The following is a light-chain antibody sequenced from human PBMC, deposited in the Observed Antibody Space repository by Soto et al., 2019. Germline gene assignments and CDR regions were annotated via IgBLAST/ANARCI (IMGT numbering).Light chain of an antibody. CDR1: SSDVGGYNY. CDR3: CSYTSSSTFYV. J-gene: IGLJ1*01. Sequence: QSALTQPASVSGSPGQSITISCTGTSSDVGGYNYVSWYQQHPGKAPKLMIYDVSNRPSGVSNRFSGSKSGNTASLTISGVQDDDDADYYCCSYTSSSTFYVFGTGTKVTVL. CDR2: DVS. V-gene: IGLV2-14*01.